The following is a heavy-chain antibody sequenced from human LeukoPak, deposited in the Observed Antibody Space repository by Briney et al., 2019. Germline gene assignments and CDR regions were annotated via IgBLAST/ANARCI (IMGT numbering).Heavy chain of an antibody. D-gene: IGHD5-24*01. CDR3: ARGKVVRERWLQFFDY. J-gene: IGHJ4*02. Sequence: SETLSLTCAVYGGSFSGYYWSWIRQPPGKGLEWIGEINHSGSTNYNPSLKSRVTISVDASKNQFSLKLSSVTAADTAVYYCARGKVVRERWLQFFDYWGQGTLVTVSS. V-gene: IGHV4-34*01. CDR2: INHSGST. CDR1: GGSFSGYY.